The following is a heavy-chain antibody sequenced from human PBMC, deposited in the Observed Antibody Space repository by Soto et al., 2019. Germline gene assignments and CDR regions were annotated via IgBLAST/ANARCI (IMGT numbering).Heavy chain of an antibody. D-gene: IGHD2-2*02. CDR3: AKDVCSGGTTSCNTGLDF. Sequence: GGSLRPSCAASGFTFDDYAMHWVRQAPGKGLEWVSSISWDGGRTYYADSVRGRFTVSRDSIKNSLYLQMSSLRVEDTALYYCAKDVCSGGTTSCNTGLDFWGQGALVTVSS. V-gene: IGHV3-43D*04. CDR1: GFTFDDYA. J-gene: IGHJ4*03. CDR2: ISWDGGRT.